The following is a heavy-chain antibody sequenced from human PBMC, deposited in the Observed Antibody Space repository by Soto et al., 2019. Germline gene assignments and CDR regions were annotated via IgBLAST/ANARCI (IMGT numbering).Heavy chain of an antibody. D-gene: IGHD4-17*01. CDR2: ISYDGSNK. CDR1: GFTFSSYG. J-gene: IGHJ4*02. CDR3: AMPMTTDSY. Sequence: GSLILSCSASGFTFSSYGMHWVRQAPGKGLEWVAVISYDGSNKYYADSVKGRFTISRDNSKNTLYLQMNSLRAEDKAVYYCAMPMTTDSYWGQGTLVTVSS. V-gene: IGHV3-30*03.